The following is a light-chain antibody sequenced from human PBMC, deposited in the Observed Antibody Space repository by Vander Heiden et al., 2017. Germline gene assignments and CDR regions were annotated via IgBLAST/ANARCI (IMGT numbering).Light chain of an antibody. CDR1: QSLSSF. CDR2: KAS. CDR3: QQYAVSPPT. V-gene: IGKV3-20*01. Sequence: IVLTQPPGTVSFSPGDRATLSCRASQSLSSFFAWYQCKPGQAPRLLIYKASNRATDSPDRFSGSGSGTDYTRTISRLETEDFAVYYCQQYAVSPPTFGQGTKLEI. J-gene: IGKJ2*01.